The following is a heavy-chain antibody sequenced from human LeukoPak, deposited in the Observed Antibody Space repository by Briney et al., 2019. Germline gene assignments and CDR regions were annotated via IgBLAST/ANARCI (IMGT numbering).Heavy chain of an antibody. Sequence: TSETLSLTCTVSGGSINSYYWSCIRQPPGKGLEWIGYIYDSGSTNYNPSLKSRVTISVDTSNNQFSLKLSPVTAADTAVYYCARRNGGYSYGLVPRLDYWGQGTLVTVSS. CDR1: GGSINSYY. J-gene: IGHJ4*02. D-gene: IGHD5-18*01. V-gene: IGHV4-59*01. CDR2: IYDSGST. CDR3: ARRNGGYSYGLVPRLDY.